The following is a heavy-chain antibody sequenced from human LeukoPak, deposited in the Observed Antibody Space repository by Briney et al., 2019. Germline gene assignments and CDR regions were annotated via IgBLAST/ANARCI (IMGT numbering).Heavy chain of an antibody. V-gene: IGHV4-38-2*01. D-gene: IGHD6-19*01. CDR2: MYHSRST. Sequence: SETLSLTCAVSGNSISNAYYWGWIRQPPGKGLEWIASMYHSRSTYYNPSLKSRVTISVDTSKNQFSLKLNSVTAADTAVYYCVRHPRYSTGWAIDYWGQGTLVTVSS. J-gene: IGHJ4*02. CDR3: VRHPRYSTGWAIDY. CDR1: GNSISNAYY.